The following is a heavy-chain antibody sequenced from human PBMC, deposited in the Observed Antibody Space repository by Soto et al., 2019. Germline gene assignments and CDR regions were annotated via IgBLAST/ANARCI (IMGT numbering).Heavy chain of an antibody. V-gene: IGHV3-23*01. Sequence: EVQLLESGGGLVQPGGSLRLSCAASGFTFNNYAMTWVRQAPGKGLEWVSAISGGGDTTSYADSVKGRFTVSRDGCKNTLYLQMSSLRAEDTALYYCANGRGGSGSLTPRVDFWGQGTLVTVSS. CDR2: ISGGGDTT. CDR1: GFTFNNYA. D-gene: IGHD3-10*01. CDR3: ANGRGGSGSLTPRVDF. J-gene: IGHJ4*02.